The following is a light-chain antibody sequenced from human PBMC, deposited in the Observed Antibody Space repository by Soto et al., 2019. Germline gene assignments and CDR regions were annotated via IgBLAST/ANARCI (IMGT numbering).Light chain of an antibody. J-gene: IGKJ1*01. V-gene: IGKV1-5*01. CDR1: QSISSW. Sequence: DIQMTQSPSTLSASVGDRVTITCRASQSISSWLAWYQQKPGKAPKLLIYDASSLESGVPSRFSGSGSGTEFPLTISSLQPDDFATYYCQQYNSYSPGFGQGTKVEIK. CDR2: DAS. CDR3: QQYNSYSPG.